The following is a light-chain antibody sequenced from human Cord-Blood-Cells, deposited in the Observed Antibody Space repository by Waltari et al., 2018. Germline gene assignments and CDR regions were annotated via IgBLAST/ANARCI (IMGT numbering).Light chain of an antibody. V-gene: IGKV1-5*03. CDR1: QSISSS. CDR3: QQYNSYPWT. Sequence: DIQMPQSPSTLSASVGDRVTITCRASQSISSSLAWYQQKPGKAPKLLIYNASSLESGVPSRFSGSGSGTEFTLTISSLQPDDFATYYCQQYNSYPWTFGQGTKVEIK. J-gene: IGKJ1*01. CDR2: NAS.